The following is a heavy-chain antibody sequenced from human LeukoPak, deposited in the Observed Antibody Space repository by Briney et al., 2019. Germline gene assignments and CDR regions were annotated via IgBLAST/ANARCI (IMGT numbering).Heavy chain of an antibody. CDR3: ARGGPGHYCGSGTNDY. V-gene: IGHV3-7*01. CDR1: GFTFSSYW. D-gene: IGHD3-10*01. Sequence: SGGSLRLSCAASGFTFSSYWMSWVRQAPGKGLEWVANIKQDGSEKYYVDSVKGRFTISRDNAKNSLYLQMNSLRAEDTAVYYCARGGPGHYCGSGTNDYWGQGTLVTVSS. CDR2: IKQDGSEK. J-gene: IGHJ4*02.